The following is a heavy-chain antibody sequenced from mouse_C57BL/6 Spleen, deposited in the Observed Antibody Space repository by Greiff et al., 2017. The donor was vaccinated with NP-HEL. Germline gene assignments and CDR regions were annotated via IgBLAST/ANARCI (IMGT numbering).Heavy chain of an antibody. CDR3: TDGGCGGFAY. Sequence: QVQLQQSGAELVRPGASVTLSCMASGYTFTDYEMHWVKQTPVHGLEWIGAIDPETGGTAYNQKFKGKAILTADKSSSTAYMELRSLTSEDSAVYYCTDGGCGGFAYWGEGTLVTVSA. CDR1: GYTFTDYE. D-gene: IGHD1-1*02. V-gene: IGHV1-15*01. J-gene: IGHJ3*01. CDR2: IDPETGGT.